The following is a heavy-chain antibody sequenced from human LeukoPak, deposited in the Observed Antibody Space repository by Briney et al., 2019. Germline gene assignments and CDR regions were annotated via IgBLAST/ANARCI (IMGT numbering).Heavy chain of an antibody. J-gene: IGHJ4*02. CDR3: AKGSMDGWLVTYRYFEN. CDR2: ISAYNGNT. V-gene: IGHV1-18*01. CDR1: GYTFTSYG. D-gene: IGHD6-19*01. Sequence: ASVKVSCKASGYTFTSYGISWVRQAPGQGLEWMGWISAYNGNTNYAQKLQGRVTMTTDTSTSTAYMELRSLRSDDTAVYYCAKGSMDGWLVTYRYFENWGQGTLVTVSS.